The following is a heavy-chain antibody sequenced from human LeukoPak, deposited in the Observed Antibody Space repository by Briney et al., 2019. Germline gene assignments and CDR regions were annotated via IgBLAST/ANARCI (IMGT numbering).Heavy chain of an antibody. CDR3: ARTTEGGYTYDYFYYYYMDV. CDR2: ISSSGSTI. V-gene: IGHV3-11*01. J-gene: IGHJ6*03. D-gene: IGHD5-18*01. Sequence: GGSLRLSCAASGFTVSSNYMSWVRQAPGKGLEWVSYISSSGSTIYYADSVKGRFTISRDNAKNSLYLQMNSLRAEDTAVYYCARTTEGGYTYDYFYYYYMDVWGKGTTVTISS. CDR1: GFTVSSNY.